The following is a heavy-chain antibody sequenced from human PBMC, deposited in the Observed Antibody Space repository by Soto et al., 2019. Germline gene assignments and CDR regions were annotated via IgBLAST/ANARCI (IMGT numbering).Heavy chain of an antibody. CDR2: INPSGGST. CDR1: GYTFTRYY. Sequence: ASVKVSCKASGYTFTRYYMHWVRHAPGQGLEWMGIINPSGGSTSYAQKFQGRVTMTRDTSTSTVYMELSSLRSEDTAVYYCARGKVGATTGDAFDIWGQGTMVTVSS. D-gene: IGHD1-26*01. J-gene: IGHJ3*02. CDR3: ARGKVGATTGDAFDI. V-gene: IGHV1-46*03.